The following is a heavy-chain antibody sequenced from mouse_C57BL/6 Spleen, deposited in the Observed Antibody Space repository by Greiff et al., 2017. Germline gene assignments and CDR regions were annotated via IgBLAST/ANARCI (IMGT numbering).Heavy chain of an antibody. Sequence: VQLQQPGAELVKPGASVKLSCKASGYTFTSYWMHWVKQRPGQGLEWIGMIHPNSGSTNYNEKFKSKATLTVDKSSSTAYMQLSSLTSEDSAVYYCAIQLRLRDYAMDYWGQGTSVTVSS. CDR1: GYTFTSYW. V-gene: IGHV1-64*01. CDR3: AIQLRLRDYAMDY. D-gene: IGHD3-2*02. CDR2: IHPNSGST. J-gene: IGHJ4*01.